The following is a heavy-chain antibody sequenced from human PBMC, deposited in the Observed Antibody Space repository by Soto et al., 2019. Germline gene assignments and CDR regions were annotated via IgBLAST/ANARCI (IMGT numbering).Heavy chain of an antibody. CDR1: GFAFSSYA. V-gene: IGHV3-23*01. Sequence: PGGSLRLSCAASGFAFSSYAMSWVRQAPGKGLEWVSAISGSGGSTYYADSVKGRFTISRDNSKNTLYLQMNSLRAEDTAVYYCAKDLNIIVVVPAAFDYWGQGTLVTVSS. CDR2: ISGSGGST. CDR3: AKDLNIIVVVPAAFDY. J-gene: IGHJ4*02. D-gene: IGHD2-2*01.